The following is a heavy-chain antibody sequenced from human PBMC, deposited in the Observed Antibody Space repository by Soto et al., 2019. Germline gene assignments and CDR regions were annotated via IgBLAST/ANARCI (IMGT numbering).Heavy chain of an antibody. CDR2: ISWNSGSI. CDR1: GFTFDDYA. V-gene: IGHV3-9*01. D-gene: IGHD4-4*01. J-gene: IGHJ6*03. CDR3: AKDEVTVTSYYYYYMDV. Sequence: PGGSLRLSCATPGFTFDDYALHWVRQAPGKGLEWVSGISWNSGSIGYADSVKGRFTISRDNAKNSLYLQMNSLRAEDTALYYCAKDEVTVTSYYYYYMDVWGKGTTVTVSS.